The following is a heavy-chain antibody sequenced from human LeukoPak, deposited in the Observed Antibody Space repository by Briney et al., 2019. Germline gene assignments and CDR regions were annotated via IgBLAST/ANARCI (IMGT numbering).Heavy chain of an antibody. J-gene: IGHJ5*02. CDR1: GYTFTSYG. V-gene: IGHV1-2*02. CDR2: INPNSGGT. Sequence: ASVKVSCKASGYTFTSYGISWVRQAPGQGLEWMGWINPNSGGTNYAQKFQGRVTMTRDTSISTAYMELSRLRSDDTAVYYCARVRFLEWLEGYRFDPWGQGTLVTVSS. D-gene: IGHD3-3*01. CDR3: ARVRFLEWLEGYRFDP.